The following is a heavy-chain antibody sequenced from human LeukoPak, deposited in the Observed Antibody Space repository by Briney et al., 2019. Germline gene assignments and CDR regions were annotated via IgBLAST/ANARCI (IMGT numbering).Heavy chain of an antibody. D-gene: IGHD4-17*01. CDR2: IGTTDDT. Sequence: GGTLRLSCAASGFTFSAYDMNWGRQATAKGLELVSAIGTTDDTYYPRAMTGRFTISRENAKNSLYLQMNSLTAGDEAVYYCARDYKAGDGHWSFDLWGRGILVTVFS. CDR1: GFTFSAYD. J-gene: IGHJ2*01. CDR3: ARDYKAGDGHWSFDL. V-gene: IGHV3-13*01.